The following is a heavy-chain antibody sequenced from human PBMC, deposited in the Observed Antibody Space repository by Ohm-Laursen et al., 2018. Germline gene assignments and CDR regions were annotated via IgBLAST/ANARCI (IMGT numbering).Heavy chain of an antibody. CDR2: IYYSGST. Sequence: GTLSLTCSVSGGSISSYYWTWIRQPPGKGLEWIGYIYYSGSTNYNPSLKSRITISVDTSKNHFPQKLSSVTAADTAVYYCARQESSGWYPDYWGQGTLVTVSS. V-gene: IGHV4-59*08. CDR1: GGSISSYY. J-gene: IGHJ4*02. D-gene: IGHD6-19*01. CDR3: ARQESSGWYPDY.